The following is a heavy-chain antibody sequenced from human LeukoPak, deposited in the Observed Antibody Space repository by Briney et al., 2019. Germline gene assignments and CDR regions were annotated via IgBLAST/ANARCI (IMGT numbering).Heavy chain of an antibody. CDR3: ARGEYRYGNDY. CDR2: INPKSGGT. CDR1: GYTFIDYY. V-gene: IGHV1-2*02. D-gene: IGHD5-18*01. J-gene: IGHJ4*02. Sequence: GASMKVSCKASGYTFIDYYIHWVRQAPGQGLEWMGWINPKSGGTNYAQKFQGRVTMTRDTSISTAYMELSRLRSDDTAVYYCARGEYRYGNDYWGQGTLVTVSP.